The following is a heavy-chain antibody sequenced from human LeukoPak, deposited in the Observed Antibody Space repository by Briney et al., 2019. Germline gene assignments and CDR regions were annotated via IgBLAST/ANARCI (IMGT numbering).Heavy chain of an antibody. J-gene: IGHJ4*02. D-gene: IGHD3-3*01. V-gene: IGHV3-30*01. Sequence: GGSLRLSCAASGFTFSSYAMHWVRQAPGKGLEWVAVISYDGSNKYYADSVKGRFTISRDNSKNTLYLQMNSLRAEDTAVYYCAREGYDSWSGLFFDYWGQGTLVTVSS. CDR1: GFTFSSYA. CDR2: ISYDGSNK. CDR3: AREGYDSWSGLFFDY.